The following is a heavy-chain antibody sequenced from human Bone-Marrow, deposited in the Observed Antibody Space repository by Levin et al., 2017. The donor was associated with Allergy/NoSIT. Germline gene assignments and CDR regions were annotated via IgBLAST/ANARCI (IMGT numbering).Heavy chain of an antibody. J-gene: IGHJ1*01. CDR2: LAYDGIKK. D-gene: IGHD6-13*01. CDR3: AMDTGLAAAGGAQYLQH. CDR1: GFTFRSHG. Sequence: GGSLRLSCEASGFTFRSHGMHWVRQAPGKGLEWVAVLAYDGIKKSYGESVKGRFTISRDNSKNTLYLQMNSLRPEDTAVYFCAMDTGLAAAGGAQYLQHWGQGTLLTVSS. V-gene: IGHV3-30*03.